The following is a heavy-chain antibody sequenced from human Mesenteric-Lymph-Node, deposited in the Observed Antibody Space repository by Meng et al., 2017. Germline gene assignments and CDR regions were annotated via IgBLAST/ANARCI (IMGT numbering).Heavy chain of an antibody. V-gene: IGHV1-18*04. Sequence: ASVKVSYKASGYTFTSYYMHWVRQAPGQGLEWMGWITAHNGNTNYAQKFEGRVTMTTDTSSSTAYMELRSLRSDDTAVYFCARLRGYFGSSGNPRGNWFDPWGQGTLVTVSS. D-gene: IGHD3-22*01. CDR1: GYTFTSYY. J-gene: IGHJ5*02. CDR2: ITAHNGNT. CDR3: ARLRGYFGSSGNPRGNWFDP.